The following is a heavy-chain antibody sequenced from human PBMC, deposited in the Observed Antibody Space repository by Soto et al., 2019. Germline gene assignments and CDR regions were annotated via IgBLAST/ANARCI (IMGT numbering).Heavy chain of an antibody. CDR3: ARGLYRDLRLGELSLYANFDY. CDR1: GGTFSSYA. Sequence: ASVKVSCKASGGTFSSYAISWVRQAPGQRLEWMGGIIPIFGTANYAQKFQGRVTITADESTSTAYMELSSLRSEDTAVYYCARGLYRDLRLGELSLYANFDYWGQGTLVTVSS. J-gene: IGHJ4*02. CDR2: IIPIFGTA. D-gene: IGHD3-16*02. V-gene: IGHV1-69*13.